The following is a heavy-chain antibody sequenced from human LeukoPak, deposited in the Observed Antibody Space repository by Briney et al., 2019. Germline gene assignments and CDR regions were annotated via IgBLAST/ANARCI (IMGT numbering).Heavy chain of an antibody. CDR1: GGSFSGYY. Sequence: SETLSLTCAAYGGSFSGYYWSWIRQPPGKGLEWIGEINHGGSTNYNPSLKSRVTISVDTSKNQFSLKLSSVTAADTAVYYCARGRSSSPPGPIWGQGTMVTVSS. CDR3: ARGRSSSPPGPI. J-gene: IGHJ3*02. CDR2: INHGGST. V-gene: IGHV4-34*01. D-gene: IGHD6-6*01.